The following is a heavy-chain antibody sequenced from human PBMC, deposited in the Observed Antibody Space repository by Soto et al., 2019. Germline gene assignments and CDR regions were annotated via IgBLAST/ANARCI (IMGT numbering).Heavy chain of an antibody. V-gene: IGHV3-66*01. J-gene: IGHJ6*03. CDR1: GFTVSSNY. Sequence: GGSLRLSCAASGFTVSSNYMSWVRQAPGKGLEWVSVIYSGGSTYYPDSVKGRLTISRNNSKNRLYLQMNSLRAEDTAVYYCARMERDIVLMVYAQRGMDVWGKGTTVTVSS. CDR3: ARMERDIVLMVYAQRGMDV. CDR2: IYSGGST. D-gene: IGHD2-8*01.